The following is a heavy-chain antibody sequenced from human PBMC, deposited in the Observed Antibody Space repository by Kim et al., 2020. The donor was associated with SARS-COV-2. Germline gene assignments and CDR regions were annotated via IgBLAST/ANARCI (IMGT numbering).Heavy chain of an antibody. CDR1: GGSFSGYY. CDR3: ARGRERKLVPQKTYYFDY. J-gene: IGHJ4*02. V-gene: IGHV4-34*01. CDR2: INHSGST. D-gene: IGHD6-6*01. Sequence: SETLSLTCAVYGGSFSGYYWSWIRQPPGKGLEWIGEINHSGSTNYNPSLKSRVTISVDTSKNQFSLKLSSVTAADTAVYYCARGRERKLVPQKTYYFDYWGQGTLVTVSS.